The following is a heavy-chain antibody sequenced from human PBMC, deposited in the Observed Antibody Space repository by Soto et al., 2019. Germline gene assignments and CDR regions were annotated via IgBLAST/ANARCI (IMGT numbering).Heavy chain of an antibody. CDR1: GYSFTSYW. V-gene: IGHV5-51*01. J-gene: IGHJ6*02. CDR3: ARHFLYYYGSGSASRGMDV. D-gene: IGHD3-10*01. Sequence: ESLKISCKGSGYSFTSYWIGWVRQMPGKVLEWMGIIYPGDSDTRYSPSFQGQVTISADKSISTAYLQWSSLKASDTAMHYCARHFLYYYGSGSASRGMDVWGQGTTVTVSS. CDR2: IYPGDSDT.